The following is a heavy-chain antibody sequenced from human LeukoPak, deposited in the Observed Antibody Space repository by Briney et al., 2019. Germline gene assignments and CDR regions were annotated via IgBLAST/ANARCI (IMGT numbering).Heavy chain of an antibody. CDR2: IYTSGST. Sequence: SETLSLTCTVSGGSISSYYWSWIRQPAGKGLEWIGRIYTSGSTNYNPSLKSRVTMSVDTSKNQFSLKLSSVTAADTAVYYCARVRFLERYYYYMDVWDKGTTVTVSS. V-gene: IGHV4-4*07. D-gene: IGHD3-3*01. J-gene: IGHJ6*03. CDR3: ARVRFLERYYYYMDV. CDR1: GGSISSYY.